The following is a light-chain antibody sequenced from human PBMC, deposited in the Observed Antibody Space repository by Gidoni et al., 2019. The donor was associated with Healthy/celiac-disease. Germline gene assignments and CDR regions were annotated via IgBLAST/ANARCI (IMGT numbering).Light chain of an antibody. Sequence: SYDLTQPPSVSVSPGQTARITCSGDALPKQYAYWYQQKPGQAPVLVIYKDSERPSGIPERFSGSSSGTTVTLTISGVQAEDEADYYCQSADSSGTYWMFGGGTKLTVL. V-gene: IGLV3-25*03. CDR1: ALPKQY. J-gene: IGLJ3*02. CDR3: QSADSSGTYWM. CDR2: KDS.